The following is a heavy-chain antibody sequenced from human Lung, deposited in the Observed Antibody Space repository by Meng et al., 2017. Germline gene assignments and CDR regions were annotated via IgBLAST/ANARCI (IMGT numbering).Heavy chain of an antibody. V-gene: IGHV4-34*01. CDR2: INHSGST. Sequence: QAQLQHWGCGLLQLSATLSLPCLVPGGSLRDYYWSWISQPPGKGLEWIGEINHSGSTNYNPSLESRATISVDTSQNNLSLKLSSVTAADSAVYYCARGPTTMAHDFDYWGQGTLVTVSS. CDR1: GGSLRDYY. J-gene: IGHJ4*02. D-gene: IGHD4-11*01. CDR3: ARGPTTMAHDFDY.